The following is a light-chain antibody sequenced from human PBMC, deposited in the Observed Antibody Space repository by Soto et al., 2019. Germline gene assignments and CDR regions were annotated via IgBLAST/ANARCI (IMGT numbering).Light chain of an antibody. CDR3: QSYDSSLSGWV. J-gene: IGLJ3*02. CDR1: SSNIGAGYD. CDR2: GNS. Sequence: QSVLTQPPSVSVAPGQRVTISCTESSSNIGAGYDVHWYQQIPGTAHKLLIYGNSNRPSGVPDRFSGSKSGTSASLAITGLQAEDEADYYCQSYDSSLSGWVFGGGTKRTVL. V-gene: IGLV1-40*01.